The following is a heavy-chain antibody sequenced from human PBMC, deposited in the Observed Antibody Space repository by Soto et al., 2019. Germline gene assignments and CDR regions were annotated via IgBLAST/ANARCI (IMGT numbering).Heavy chain of an antibody. J-gene: IGHJ5*02. V-gene: IGHV4-4*07. CDR3: ARDVRMVATGFDP. Sequence: PSETLSLTCTVSGGSISSYYWSWIRQPAGKGLEWIEHIYSSGSTNYNPSLRSRVTMSVDTSKNQFSLKLNSVTAADTAVYYCARDVRMVATGFDPWGQGTLVTVSS. CDR2: IYSSGST. D-gene: IGHD5-12*01. CDR1: GGSISSYY.